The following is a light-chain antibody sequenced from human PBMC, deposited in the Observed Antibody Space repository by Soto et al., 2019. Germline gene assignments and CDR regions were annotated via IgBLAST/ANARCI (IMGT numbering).Light chain of an antibody. J-gene: IGKJ4*01. CDR3: QQYSESPLT. CDR2: GAS. CDR1: QTVRTNY. Sequence: EIVLTQSPGTLSLSPGERATLSCRASQTVRTNYLAWFQHKPRQAPRLLIYGASSRATGIPDRFSGSGSGTDFTLTINRLEPEDFAVYFCQQYSESPLTFGGGTKVEIK. V-gene: IGKV3-20*01.